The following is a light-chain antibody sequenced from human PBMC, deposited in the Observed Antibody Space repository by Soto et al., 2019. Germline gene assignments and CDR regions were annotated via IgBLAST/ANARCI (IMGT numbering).Light chain of an antibody. CDR2: EVS. V-gene: IGLV2-23*02. Sequence: QSVLTQPASVSGSPRQSITISCTGTSSDVGSYNLVSWYQQHPGKAPKLMIYEVSKRPSGVSNRFSGSKSGNTASLTISGLQAEDEADYYCCSYAGSSTLVVFGGGTKVTVL. J-gene: IGLJ2*01. CDR1: SSDVGSYNL. CDR3: CSYAGSSTLVV.